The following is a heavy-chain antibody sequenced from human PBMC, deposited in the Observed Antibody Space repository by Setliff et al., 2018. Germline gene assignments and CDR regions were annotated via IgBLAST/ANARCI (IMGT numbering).Heavy chain of an antibody. Sequence: SETLSLTCSVSGDSLRNDYWTWIRQPPGKGLEWIGNMNAGGNINYNPSLKSRVTLSLATSKSQFSLNLTSVTAADTAIYYCARGRLSFGSYGSGNQWKYYYYMDVWGKGTTVTVSS. CDR3: ARGRLSFGSYGSGNQWKYYYYMDV. V-gene: IGHV4-4*08. J-gene: IGHJ6*03. D-gene: IGHD3-10*01. CDR1: GDSLRNDY. CDR2: MNAGGNI.